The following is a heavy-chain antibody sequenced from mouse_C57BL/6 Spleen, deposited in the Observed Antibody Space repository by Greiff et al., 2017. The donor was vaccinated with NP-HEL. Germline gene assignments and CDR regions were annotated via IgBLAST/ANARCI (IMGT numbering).Heavy chain of an antibody. V-gene: IGHV5-17*01. CDR3: ARTVDWYFDV. J-gene: IGHJ1*03. CDR2: ISSGSSTI. CDR1: GFTFSDYG. D-gene: IGHD1-1*01. Sequence: EVQRVESGGGLVKPGGSLKLSCAASGFTFSDYGMHWVRQAPEKGLEWVAYISSGSSTIYYADTVKGRFPISRDNAKNTLFLQMTSLRAEDTARYYSARTVDWYFDVWGTGTTVTVSS.